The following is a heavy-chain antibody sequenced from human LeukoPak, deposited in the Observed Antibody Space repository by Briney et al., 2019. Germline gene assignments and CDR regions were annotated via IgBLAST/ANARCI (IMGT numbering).Heavy chain of an antibody. V-gene: IGHV4-4*09. Sequence: PSETLSLTCTISRGSISTYYWSWIRQPPGKGLEWIGYISTGGSTNYNPSLKSRVTISVDTSKNQFSLNLSSVTAADTAVYYCARRRTTGMTGYLDYWGQGTLVTVSS. J-gene: IGHJ4*02. CDR2: ISTGGST. CDR3: ARRRTTGMTGYLDY. D-gene: IGHD1-1*01. CDR1: RGSISTYY.